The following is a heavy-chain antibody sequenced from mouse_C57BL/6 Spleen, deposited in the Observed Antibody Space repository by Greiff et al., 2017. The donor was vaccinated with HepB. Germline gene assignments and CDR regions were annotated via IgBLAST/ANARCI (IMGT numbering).Heavy chain of an antibody. J-gene: IGHJ1*03. CDR2: ISSGGSYT. Sequence: DVHLVESGGDLVKPGGSLKLSCAASGFTFSSYGMSWVRQTPDKRLEWVATISSGGSYTYYPDSVKGRFTISRDNAKNTLYLQMSSLKSEDTAMYYCARTGSYSNYVWYFDVWGTGTTVTVSS. D-gene: IGHD2-5*01. CDR1: GFTFSSYG. CDR3: ARTGSYSNYVWYFDV. V-gene: IGHV5-6*01.